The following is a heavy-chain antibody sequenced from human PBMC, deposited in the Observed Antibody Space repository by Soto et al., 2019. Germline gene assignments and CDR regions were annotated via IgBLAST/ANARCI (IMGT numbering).Heavy chain of an antibody. Sequence: QVQLVQSGAEVRKPGASVKVSCKASGYTFTDYYMHWVRQAPGQGLEWMGWINPKTGVTNYVQKFQVRVTVNRYTSITTAFMELSRLRSDDTAVYYCARDVVGSDYFDPWGQGTLVTVSS. V-gene: IGHV1-2*02. D-gene: IGHD1-26*01. CDR2: INPKTGVT. CDR3: ARDVVGSDYFDP. CDR1: GYTFTDYY. J-gene: IGHJ4*02.